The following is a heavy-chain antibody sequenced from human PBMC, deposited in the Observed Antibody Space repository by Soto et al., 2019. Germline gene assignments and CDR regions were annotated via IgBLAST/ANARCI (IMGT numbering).Heavy chain of an antibody. CDR3: ARDDDCGGDCYPDV. V-gene: IGHV3-53*01. CDR2: IYSGGAT. J-gene: IGHJ6*02. CDR1: GFSVSSNY. D-gene: IGHD2-21*02. Sequence: GGSLRLSCAASGFSVSSNYMRWVRQAPGKGLEWVSVIYSGGATYYADSVKGRFTISRDNSKNTLYRQMNSLRAEDTAVYFCARDDDCGGDCYPDVWGQGTTVTVSS.